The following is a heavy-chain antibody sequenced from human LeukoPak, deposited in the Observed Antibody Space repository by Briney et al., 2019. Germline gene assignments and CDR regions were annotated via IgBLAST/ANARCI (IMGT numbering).Heavy chain of an antibody. CDR2: IWTDGSKK. V-gene: IGHV3-33*01. Sequence: PGKSLRLSCAASGFVFNNYGMHWARQAPGKGLEWVAVIWTDGSKKSYADSVKGRFTFTRDNSKNMLYLQMDSLRADDTAVYYCARRSSGTSGLDYWGQGILVTVSS. CDR3: ARRSSGTSGLDY. D-gene: IGHD1-26*01. CDR1: GFVFNNYG. J-gene: IGHJ4*02.